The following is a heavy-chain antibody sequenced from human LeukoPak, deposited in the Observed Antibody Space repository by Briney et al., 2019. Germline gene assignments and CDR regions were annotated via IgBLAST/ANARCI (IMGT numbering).Heavy chain of an antibody. V-gene: IGHV3-7*01. CDR1: GFTFSNYA. Sequence: PGGSLRLSCAASGFTFSNYAMSWVRQAPGKGLEWVANIRQDGSQKNYVDSVKGRFTISRDNAKNSLYLQMNSLRGEDTAVYYCARDEGDTVTTYRFDLWGRGTLVTVSS. CDR3: ARDEGDTVTTYRFDL. CDR2: IRQDGSQK. J-gene: IGHJ2*01. D-gene: IGHD4-17*01.